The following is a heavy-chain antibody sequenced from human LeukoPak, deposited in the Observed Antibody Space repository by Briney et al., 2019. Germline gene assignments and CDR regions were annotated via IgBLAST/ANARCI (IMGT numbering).Heavy chain of an antibody. CDR2: TYTSGST. Sequence: SQTLSLTCTVSGGSISSGSYYWSWIRQPAGKGLEWIGRTYTSGSTNYNPSLKSRVTISVDTSKNQFSLKLSSVTAADTAVYYCARDVLWFGELYADYWGQGTLVTVSS. J-gene: IGHJ4*02. V-gene: IGHV4-61*02. CDR3: ARDVLWFGELYADY. CDR1: GGSISSGSYY. D-gene: IGHD3-10*01.